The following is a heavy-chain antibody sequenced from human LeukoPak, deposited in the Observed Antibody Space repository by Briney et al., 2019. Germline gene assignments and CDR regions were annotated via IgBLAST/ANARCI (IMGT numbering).Heavy chain of an antibody. Sequence: GGSLRLSCAASGFTFSNAWMSWVRQAPGKGLEWVSVIYSGGSTYYADSVKGRFTISRDNSKNTLYLQMNSLRAEDTAVYYCARSPYCSGGSCYSHFDYWGQGTLVTVSS. D-gene: IGHD2-15*01. J-gene: IGHJ4*02. CDR3: ARSPYCSGGSCYSHFDY. CDR2: IYSGGST. V-gene: IGHV3-53*01. CDR1: GFTFSNAW.